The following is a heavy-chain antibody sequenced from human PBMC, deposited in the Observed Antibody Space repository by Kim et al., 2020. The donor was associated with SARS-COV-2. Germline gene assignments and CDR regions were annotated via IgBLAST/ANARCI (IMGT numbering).Heavy chain of an antibody. D-gene: IGHD6-13*01. J-gene: IGHJ4*02. Sequence: SVKVSCKASGGTFSSYDINWVRQAPGQGLEWMGVIIPMFGTANYAQKFQGRVTITADESTSTAYMELSSLRSEDTAVYYCAREGYSSSWSFDYWGQGTLVTVSS. V-gene: IGHV1-69*13. CDR2: IIPMFGTA. CDR3: AREGYSSSWSFDY. CDR1: GGTFSSYD.